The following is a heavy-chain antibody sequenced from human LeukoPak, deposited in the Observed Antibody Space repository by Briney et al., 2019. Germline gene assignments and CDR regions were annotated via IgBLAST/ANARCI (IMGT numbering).Heavy chain of an antibody. CDR2: INAGNGNT. Sequence: ASVKVSCKASGYTFTSYAMHWVRQAPGQRLEWMGWINAGNGNTKYSQKFQGRVTITRDTSASTAYMELSSLRSEDTAVYFCAGATYYSQGYDYWGQGTLVTVSS. CDR1: GYTFTSYA. J-gene: IGHJ4*02. V-gene: IGHV1-3*01. CDR3: AGATYYSQGYDY. D-gene: IGHD3-10*01.